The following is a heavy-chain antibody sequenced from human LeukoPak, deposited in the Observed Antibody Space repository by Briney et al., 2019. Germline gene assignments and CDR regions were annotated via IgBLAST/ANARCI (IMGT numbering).Heavy chain of an antibody. CDR2: VHSSGTA. CDR1: GGSIRTGGYF. CDR3: TRDRGQWLVDY. V-gene: IGHV4-39*07. J-gene: IGHJ4*02. Sequence: SETLSLTCTVSGGSIRTGGYFWGWIRQSPGKGLEYFGSVHSSGTAYYNPSLQSRVTISADMSKNQFSLNLRSVTAADTAVYYCTRDRGQWLVDYWGQGIQVTVSS. D-gene: IGHD6-19*01.